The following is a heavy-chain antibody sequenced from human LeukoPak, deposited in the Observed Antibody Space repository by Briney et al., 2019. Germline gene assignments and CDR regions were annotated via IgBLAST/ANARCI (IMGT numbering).Heavy chain of an antibody. CDR3: ARYPRRELGGFDY. CDR2: INPNSGGT. V-gene: IGHV1-2*02. D-gene: IGHD2-15*01. Sequence: GASVKVSCKASGYTFTSYHMHWVRQAPGQGLEWMGWINPNSGGTNYAQKFQGRVTMTRDTSISTAYMELSRLRSDDTAVYYCARYPRRELGGFDYWGQGTLATVSS. J-gene: IGHJ4*02. CDR1: GYTFTSYH.